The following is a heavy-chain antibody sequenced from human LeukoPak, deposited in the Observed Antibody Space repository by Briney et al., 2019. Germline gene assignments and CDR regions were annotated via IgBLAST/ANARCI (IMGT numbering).Heavy chain of an antibody. V-gene: IGHV3-33*01. Sequence: PGRSLRLSCAASGFTFSSYGMHWVRQAPGKGLEWVAVIWYDGSKKYYVDSVKGRFTISRDNSKNTLSLQMNSLRAEDTAVYYCAREGYSSSRDAFDIWGQGTMVTVSS. J-gene: IGHJ3*02. CDR2: IWYDGSKK. CDR3: AREGYSSSRDAFDI. D-gene: IGHD6-13*01. CDR1: GFTFSSYG.